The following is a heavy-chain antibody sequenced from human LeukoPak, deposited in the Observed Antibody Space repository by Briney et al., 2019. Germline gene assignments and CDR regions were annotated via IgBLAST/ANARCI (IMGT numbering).Heavy chain of an antibody. D-gene: IGHD1-20*01. V-gene: IGHV3-74*01. J-gene: IGHJ4*02. CDR1: AFTFSSYW. Sequence: PGGSLRLSCAASAFTFSSYWMHWVRQAPGKGLVGVSRINTDGTTTTYADSVKGRFTISRDNAKNTLYLQMNSLRAEDTAVYYCARDQTITGPSTVHYWGQGTLVTVSS. CDR2: INTDGTTT. CDR3: ARDQTITGPSTVHY.